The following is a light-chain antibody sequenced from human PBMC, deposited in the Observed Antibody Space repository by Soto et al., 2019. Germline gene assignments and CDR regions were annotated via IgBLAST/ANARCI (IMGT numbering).Light chain of an antibody. CDR2: DAS. CDR3: QQCASSPLT. CDR1: QSVGNDY. Sequence: EIVLTQSPGTQSLSPGERATLSCRSSQSVGNDYLAWYQQKPGQAPRLLIDDASRRAAGIPDRFSGSGSGTDFTLTISRLEPEDLAVYYCQQCASSPLTFGQGTRVDIK. J-gene: IGKJ1*01. V-gene: IGKV3-20*01.